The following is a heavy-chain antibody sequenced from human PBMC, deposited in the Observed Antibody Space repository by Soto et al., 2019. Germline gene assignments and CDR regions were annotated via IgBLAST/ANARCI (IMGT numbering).Heavy chain of an antibody. CDR3: ARDNPRYSGSLPRYFDL. V-gene: IGHV1-18*01. Sequence: QVQLVQSGAEVKKPGASVKVSWKASGYTFTSYGISWVRQAPGQGLEWMGWISAYNGNTNYAQKLQGRVTMTTDTSTSTAYMELRSLRSDDTAVYYCARDNPRYSGSLPRYFDLWGRGTLVTVSS. J-gene: IGHJ2*01. D-gene: IGHD1-26*01. CDR2: ISAYNGNT. CDR1: GYTFTSYG.